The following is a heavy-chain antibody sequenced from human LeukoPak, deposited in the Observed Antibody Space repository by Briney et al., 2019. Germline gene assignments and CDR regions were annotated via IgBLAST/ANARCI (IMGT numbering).Heavy chain of an antibody. CDR1: GGSFSGYY. D-gene: IGHD2-15*01. CDR2: INHSGST. Sequence: SETLSLTCAVYGGSFSGYYWSWIRQPPGKGLEWIGEINHSGSTNYNPSLKSRVTISVDTSKNQFSLKLSSVTAADTAVYYCAGEDVVVVAAGYYFDYWGQGTLVTVSS. V-gene: IGHV4-34*01. CDR3: AGEDVVVVAAGYYFDY. J-gene: IGHJ4*02.